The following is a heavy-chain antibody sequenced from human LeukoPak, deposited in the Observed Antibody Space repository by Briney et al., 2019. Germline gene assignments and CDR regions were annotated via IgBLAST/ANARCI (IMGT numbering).Heavy chain of an antibody. CDR2: IYSGGST. V-gene: IGHV3-66*01. D-gene: IGHD6-19*01. CDR3: ARVSSGWSYYFDY. Sequence: GVSLRLSCAASGLTVSSNYMSWVRQAPGKGLEGGSVIYSGGSTYYADSVKGRFTISRDNSKNTLYIQMNSLRAEDTAVYYCARVSSGWSYYFDYWGQGTLVTVSS. J-gene: IGHJ4*02. CDR1: GLTVSSNY.